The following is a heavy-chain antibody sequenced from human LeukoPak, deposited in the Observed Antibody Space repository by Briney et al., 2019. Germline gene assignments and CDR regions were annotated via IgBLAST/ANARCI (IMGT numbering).Heavy chain of an antibody. V-gene: IGHV3-15*01. Sequence: GGSLRLSCAASGFTFSNAWMSWVRQAPGKGLEWVDRIKSKTDGGTTDYAAPVKGRFTISRDDSKNTLYLQMNSLKTEDTAVYYCTTTHPDFDYGDYEGYWGQGTLVTVSS. CDR3: TTTHPDFDYGDYEGY. J-gene: IGHJ4*02. CDR2: IKSKTDGGTT. CDR1: GFTFSNAW. D-gene: IGHD4-17*01.